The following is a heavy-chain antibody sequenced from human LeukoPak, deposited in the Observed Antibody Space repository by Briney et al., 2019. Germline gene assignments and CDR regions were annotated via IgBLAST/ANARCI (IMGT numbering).Heavy chain of an antibody. V-gene: IGHV3-21*01. J-gene: IGHJ4*02. CDR2: ISSSSSYI. D-gene: IGHD3-22*01. Sequence: PGGSLRLSCAASGFTLRSYSMNWVRQAPGKGLEWVSSISSSSSYIYYADSVKGRFTISRDNAKNSLYLQMNSLRAEDTAVYYCARANYDSSGYYDRELDYWGQGTLVTVFS. CDR3: ARANYDSSGYYDRELDY. CDR1: GFTLRSYS.